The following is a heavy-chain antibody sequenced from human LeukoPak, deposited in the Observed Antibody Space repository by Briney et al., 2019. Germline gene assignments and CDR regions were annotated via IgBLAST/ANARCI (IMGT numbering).Heavy chain of an antibody. Sequence: PSETLSLTCTVSGGSISSYYWSWIRQPPGKGLEWIGDIYYSGSTNYNPSLKSRVTISVDTSKNQFSLKLSSVTAADTAVYYCARVGNYDFWSGYEYNWFDPWGQGTLVTVSS. D-gene: IGHD3-3*01. J-gene: IGHJ5*02. CDR3: ARVGNYDFWSGYEYNWFDP. CDR2: IYYSGST. V-gene: IGHV4-59*01. CDR1: GGSISSYY.